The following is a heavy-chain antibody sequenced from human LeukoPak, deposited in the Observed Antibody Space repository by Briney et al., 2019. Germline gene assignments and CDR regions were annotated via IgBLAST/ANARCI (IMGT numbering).Heavy chain of an antibody. CDR3: ARGPYCSGGSCYFGGGFDP. CDR1: GGSFSGYY. J-gene: IGHJ5*02. Sequence: SETLSLTCAVYGGSFSGYYWSWIRQPPGKGLEWIGEINHSGSTNYNPSLKSRVTISVGTSKNQFSLKLSSVTAADTAVYYCARGPYCSGGSCYFGGGFDPWGQGTLVTVSS. CDR2: INHSGST. D-gene: IGHD2-15*01. V-gene: IGHV4-34*01.